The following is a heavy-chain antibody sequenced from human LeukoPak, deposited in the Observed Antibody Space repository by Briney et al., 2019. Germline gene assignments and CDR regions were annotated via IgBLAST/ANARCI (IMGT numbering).Heavy chain of an antibody. CDR3: ARDGSSGSYYYGMDV. CDR1: GGSFSGYY. D-gene: IGHD6-19*01. J-gene: IGHJ6*04. CDR2: INHSGST. V-gene: IGHV4-34*01. Sequence: PSETLSLTCAVYGGSFSGYYWSWIRQPPGKGLEWIGEINHSGSTNYNPSLKSRVTISVDTSKNQFSLKLSSVTAADTAVYYCARDGSSGSYYYGMDVWGKGTTVIVSS.